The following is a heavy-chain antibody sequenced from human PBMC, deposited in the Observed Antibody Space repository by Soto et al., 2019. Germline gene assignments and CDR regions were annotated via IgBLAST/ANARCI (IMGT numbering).Heavy chain of an antibody. CDR1: GGAFNTFA. V-gene: IGHV1-69*10. CDR2: IIPILGRV. D-gene: IGHD2-15*01. J-gene: IGHJ5*02. CDR3: ARGHCIAGTCYSVVLGFDP. Sequence: SVKVSCKASGGAFNTFAFTWLRQAPGQGFEWMGGIIPILGRVNSAQRFQDRLTITADESTSTAYMELSSLTSEDTAVYYCARGHCIAGTCYSVVLGFDPWGQGTPVTVSS.